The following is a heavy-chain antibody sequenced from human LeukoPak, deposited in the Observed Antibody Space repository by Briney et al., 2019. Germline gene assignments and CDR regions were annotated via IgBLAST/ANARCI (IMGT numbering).Heavy chain of an antibody. D-gene: IGHD4-11*01. J-gene: IGHJ4*02. CDR3: VKEAIDYSFSQW. Sequence: QPGGSLRLSCEVSRFSFSSYAMTWFRQAPGKGLEWVSAISGRGDRTSYADSVKGRVTISRDNSKNTLSLQMNSLRAEDTAIYYCVKEAIDYSFSQWWGQGTLVTVSS. CDR2: ISGRGDRT. CDR1: RFSFSSYA. V-gene: IGHV3-23*01.